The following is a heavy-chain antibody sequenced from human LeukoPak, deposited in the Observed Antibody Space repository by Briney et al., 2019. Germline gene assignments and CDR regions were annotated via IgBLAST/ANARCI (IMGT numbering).Heavy chain of an antibody. CDR3: VRGDDIGKHPTRAYYFDI. J-gene: IGHJ4*02. CDR2: TGLESVHT. D-gene: IGHD3-10*01. V-gene: IGHV3-23*01. Sequence: GGSLRLSCAASRFTLTRHAMSWVRQAPGKGLEWVSTTGLESVHTLCTDSVQGRFTVSRDNSRNTLDLQMDNPTVDDTAIYYCVRGDDIGKHPTRAYYFDIWGQGTLVSVSS. CDR1: RFTLTRHA.